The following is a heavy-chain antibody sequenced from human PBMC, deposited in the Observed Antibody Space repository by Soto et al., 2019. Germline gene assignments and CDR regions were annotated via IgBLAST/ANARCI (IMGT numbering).Heavy chain of an antibody. Sequence: LRLSCASSGFTFSSCSMNWVRQAPGKGLEWVSFISGSGDTEYYADSVKGRFTISRDNAKNSLYLQMSSLRDEDTAVYYCAKYCSSDVCFDYWGQGTLVTVSS. V-gene: IGHV3-48*02. CDR3: AKYCSSDVCFDY. CDR1: GFTFSSCS. CDR2: ISGSGDTE. J-gene: IGHJ4*02. D-gene: IGHD2-8*01.